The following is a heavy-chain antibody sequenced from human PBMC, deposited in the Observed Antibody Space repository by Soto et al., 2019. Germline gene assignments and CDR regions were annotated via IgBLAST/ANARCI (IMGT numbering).Heavy chain of an antibody. CDR1: GGSITDSEFY. CDR2: IYYSGDT. D-gene: IGHD6-13*01. CDR3: ARALHVGAFYLGTVAFDS. V-gene: IGHV4-30-4*01. J-gene: IGHJ4*02. Sequence: QVQLQESGPGLVKPSQTLSLSCPVSGGSITDSEFYWSWLRQPPGKGLEWIGSIYYSGDTFYTPTPTSRLTMAADTSMNQFSPNLPAVTAADTAVYSCARALHVGAFYLGTVAFDSWGQGALVIVSS.